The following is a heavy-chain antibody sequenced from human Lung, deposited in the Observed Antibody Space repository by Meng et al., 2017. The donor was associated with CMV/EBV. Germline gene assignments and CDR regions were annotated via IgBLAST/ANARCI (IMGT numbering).Heavy chain of an antibody. D-gene: IGHD3-16*01. CDR3: AKGNWGGYYFHYGMAV. J-gene: IGHJ6*02. CDR1: GFTFSTFA. V-gene: IGHV3-23*03. Sequence: GGPXRLXCAASGFTFSTFAMRWVRQAPGKGLQWVSVIYSGDDSTYYADSVKGRFTISRDNSKNMLYLQMNSLRAEDSAVYFCAKGNWGGYYFHYGMAVWGRGTTVTVSS. CDR2: IYSGDDST.